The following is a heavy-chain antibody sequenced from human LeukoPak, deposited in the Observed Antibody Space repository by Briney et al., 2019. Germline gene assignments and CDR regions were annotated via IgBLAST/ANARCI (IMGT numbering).Heavy chain of an antibody. Sequence: PSETLSLTCTVSGGSISSSSYNWGWLRQRPGKGGEGRGSIYYSGSTYYNPSLKRRVTISVDTSNNHFALKLSSVTAADTAVYYCARQRYGDYVFDYWGQGTLVTVSS. CDR2: IYYSGST. J-gene: IGHJ4*02. V-gene: IGHV4-39*01. CDR3: ARQRYGDYVFDY. D-gene: IGHD4-17*01. CDR1: GGSISSSSYN.